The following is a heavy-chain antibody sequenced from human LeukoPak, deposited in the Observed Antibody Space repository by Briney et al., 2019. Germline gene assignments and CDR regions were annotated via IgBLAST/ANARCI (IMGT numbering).Heavy chain of an antibody. J-gene: IGHJ6*03. CDR2: MNPNSGNT. CDR1: GYTFTSYD. D-gene: IGHD3-3*01. Sequence: ASVKVSCKASGYTFTSYDINWVRQATGQGLEWMGWMNPNSGNTGYAQKFQGRVTMTRNTSISTAYMELSSLRSEDTAVYYCARMDDFWSGPYYYYYYMDVWGKGTTVTVSS. CDR3: ARMDDFWSGPYYYYYYMDV. V-gene: IGHV1-8*01.